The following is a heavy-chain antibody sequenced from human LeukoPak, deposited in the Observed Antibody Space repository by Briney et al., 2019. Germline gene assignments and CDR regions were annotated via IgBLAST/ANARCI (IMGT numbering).Heavy chain of an antibody. CDR2: IIPIFGTA. J-gene: IGHJ6*03. CDR1: GGTFISYA. CDR3: ARGSAARLRKYYYYMDV. D-gene: IGHD6-6*01. V-gene: IGHV1-69*05. Sequence: ASVKVSCKASGGTFISYAISWVRQAPGQGLEWMGGIIPIFGTANYAQKFQGRVTITTDESTSTAYMELSSLRSEDTAVYYCARGSAARLRKYYYYMDVWGKGTTVTVSS.